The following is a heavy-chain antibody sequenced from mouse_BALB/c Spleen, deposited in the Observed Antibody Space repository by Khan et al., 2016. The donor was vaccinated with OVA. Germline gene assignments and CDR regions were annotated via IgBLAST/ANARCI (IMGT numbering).Heavy chain of an antibody. D-gene: IGHD2-4*01. CDR2: INPSSGYS. CDR3: ARIYYDYDGYYAMDY. CDR1: GYTFTSYT. V-gene: IGHV1-4*01. Sequence: QVQLKESGAELARPGASVKMTCKVSGYTFTSYTMHWVKQRPGQGLEWIGYINPSSGYSNYNQKFKDKATLTADKSSSKAYMQLNSLTSEDAAMYYCARIYYDYDGYYAMDYWGQGTSVTVSS. J-gene: IGHJ4*01.